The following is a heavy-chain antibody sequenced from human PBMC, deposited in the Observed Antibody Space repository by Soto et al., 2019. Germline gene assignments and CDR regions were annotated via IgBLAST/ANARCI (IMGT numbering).Heavy chain of an antibody. CDR2: IKEDGSEK. CDR3: ARIVSGRDFGDSIDY. J-gene: IGHJ4*02. V-gene: IGHV3-7*03. CDR1: GFTFSRYW. Sequence: GGSLRLSCAASGFTFSRYWLTWVRQAPGKGLEWVANIKEDGSEKYYVDSVKGRFTTSRDNAKNSLYLQMNSLRAEDTAVYYCARIVSGRDFGDSIDYWGQGTLVTVSS. D-gene: IGHD1-26*01.